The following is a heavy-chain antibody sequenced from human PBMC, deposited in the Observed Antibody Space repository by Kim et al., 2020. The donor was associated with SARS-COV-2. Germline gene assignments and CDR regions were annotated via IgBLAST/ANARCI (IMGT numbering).Heavy chain of an antibody. J-gene: IGHJ6*03. D-gene: IGHD6-19*01. CDR2: INTNTGNP. CDR1: GYTFTSYA. Sequence: ASVKVSCKASGYTFTSYAMNWVRQAPGQGLEWMGWINTNTGNPTYAQGFTGRFVFSLDTSVSTAYLQISSLKAEDTDVYYCARDRSGWNPYYYYYYMDVWGQGTTVTVSS. V-gene: IGHV7-4-1*02. CDR3: ARDRSGWNPYYYYYYMDV.